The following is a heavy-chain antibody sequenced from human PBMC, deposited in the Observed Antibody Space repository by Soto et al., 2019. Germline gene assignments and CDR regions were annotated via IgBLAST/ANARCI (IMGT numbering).Heavy chain of an antibody. J-gene: IGHJ6*02. V-gene: IGHV4-31*03. Sequence: QVQLQESGPGLVKPSQTLSLTCTVSGGSISSGGYYWSWIRQHPGKGLEWIGYIYYSGSTYYNPSLKGRVTISVDTSKNQFSLKLSSVTAADTAVYYCARDVVRGVIRGMDVWGQGTTVTVSS. CDR2: IYYSGST. CDR1: GGSISSGGYY. CDR3: ARDVVRGVIRGMDV. D-gene: IGHD3-10*01.